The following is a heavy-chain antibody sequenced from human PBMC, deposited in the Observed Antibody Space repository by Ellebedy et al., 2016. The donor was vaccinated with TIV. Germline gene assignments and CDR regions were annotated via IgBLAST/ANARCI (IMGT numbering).Heavy chain of an antibody. D-gene: IGHD3-10*01. CDR3: ATDLLYGSDLYYMDV. CDR1: GGTFSSYA. J-gene: IGHJ6*03. CDR2: INPSGGST. V-gene: IGHV1-46*01. Sequence: ASVKVSXXASGGTFSSYAISWVRQAPGQGLEWMGIINPSGGSTSYAQKFQGRVTMTRDTSTSTVYMELSSLRSEDTAVYYCATDLLYGSDLYYMDVWGKGTTVTVSS.